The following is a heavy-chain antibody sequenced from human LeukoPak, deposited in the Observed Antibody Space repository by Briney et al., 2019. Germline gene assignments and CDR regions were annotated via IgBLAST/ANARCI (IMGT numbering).Heavy chain of an antibody. CDR3: AKALILRFPNGYFDL. CDR1: GFTFSSYA. CDR2: ISGSGDYT. Sequence: GGSLRLSCAASGFTFSSYAMSWVRQAPGKGLEWVSAISGSGDYTYYAESVKGRFTISRDNTKNMLFLQMNSLRAEDTAVYYCAKALILRFPNGYFDLWGQGTLVTVSS. J-gene: IGHJ4*02. D-gene: IGHD3-3*01. V-gene: IGHV3-23*01.